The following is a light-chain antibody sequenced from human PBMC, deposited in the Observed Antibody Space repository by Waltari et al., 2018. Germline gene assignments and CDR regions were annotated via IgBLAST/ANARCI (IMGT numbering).Light chain of an antibody. CDR3: QQYNSFPWT. J-gene: IGKJ1*01. CDR1: QSVNSW. Sequence: DIQMTQPPSTLSASLGDRVTLTYRASQSVNSWLGWYQQKPGKAPKLLISLASTLETGVPSRFSGSGSGTEFTLTISSLQPDDFATYYCQQYNSFPWTFGQGTPVEVK. CDR2: LAS. V-gene: IGKV1-5*03.